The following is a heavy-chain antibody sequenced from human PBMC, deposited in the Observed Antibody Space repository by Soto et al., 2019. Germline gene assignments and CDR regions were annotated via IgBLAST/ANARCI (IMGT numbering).Heavy chain of an antibody. J-gene: IGHJ4*02. CDR1: GYTFTSYG. CDR3: ARDWETTVTTQPDY. CDR2: ISAYNGNT. Sequence: QVQLVQSGAEVKKPGASVKVSCKASGYTFTSYGISWVRQAPGQGLEWMGWISAYNGNTNYAQKLQGRGTMTTDTSTTTAYMELRSLRSDDPAVYYCARDWETTVTTQPDYWGQGTLVTVSS. V-gene: IGHV1-18*01. D-gene: IGHD4-17*01.